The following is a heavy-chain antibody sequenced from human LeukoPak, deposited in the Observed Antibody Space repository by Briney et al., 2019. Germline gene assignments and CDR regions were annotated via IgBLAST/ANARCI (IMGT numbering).Heavy chain of an antibody. V-gene: IGHV1-3*01. Sequence: GASAKVSCKASGYTFTSYAMHWVRQAPGQRLEWMGWINAGNGNTKYSQKFQGRVTITRDTSASTAYMELSSLRSEDTAVYYCARGPRITMIVVVISGMVDYWGQGTLVTVSS. CDR1: GYTFTSYA. J-gene: IGHJ4*02. CDR3: ARGPRITMIVVVISGMVDY. CDR2: INAGNGNT. D-gene: IGHD3-22*01.